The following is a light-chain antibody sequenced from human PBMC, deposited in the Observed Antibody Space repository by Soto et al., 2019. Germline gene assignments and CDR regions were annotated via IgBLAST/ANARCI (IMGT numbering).Light chain of an antibody. CDR1: QSVLYNSDNKNF. Sequence: DIVMTQSPDSLAVSLGERATINCRSSQSVLYNSDNKNFLAWYQQKPGQPPRLLISWASARESGVPDRFTGSGSGTDFTLTIDSLQAEDVAVYYCHQFYNTPTFGQGTKVEIK. CDR2: WAS. J-gene: IGKJ1*01. CDR3: HQFYNTPT. V-gene: IGKV4-1*01.